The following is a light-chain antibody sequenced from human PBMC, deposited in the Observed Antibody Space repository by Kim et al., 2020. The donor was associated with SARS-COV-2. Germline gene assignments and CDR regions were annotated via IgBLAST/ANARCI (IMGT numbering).Light chain of an antibody. CDR3: QQFHNYPYT. CDR2: EVS. V-gene: IGKV1-9*01. Sequence: CASFGDTVTITRRASQAISTYLALHQQDPGKAPKLLIYEVSTLRSGVPSRFSGSRSGSVFTLTISSLQPEDFATYYCQQFHNYPYTFGQGTKLEI. J-gene: IGKJ2*01. CDR1: QAISTY.